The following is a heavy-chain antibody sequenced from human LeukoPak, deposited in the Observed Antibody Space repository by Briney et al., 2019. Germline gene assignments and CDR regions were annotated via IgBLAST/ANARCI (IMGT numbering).Heavy chain of an antibody. CDR3: ARHYNSDYYYYTMDV. CDR2: IYYSGST. V-gene: IGHV4-59*01. D-gene: IGHD3-10*01. Sequence: SETLSLTCTVSGGSISRYYWSWIRQPPGKGLEWIGYIYYSGSTNYNPSLKSRVTISVDTSKNQFSLKLSSVTAADTAVYYCARHYNSDYYYYTMDVWGQGTTVTVSS. J-gene: IGHJ6*02. CDR1: GGSISRYY.